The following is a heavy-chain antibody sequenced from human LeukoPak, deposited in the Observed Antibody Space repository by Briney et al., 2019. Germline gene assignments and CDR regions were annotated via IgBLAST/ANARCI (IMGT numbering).Heavy chain of an antibody. J-gene: IGHJ6*02. V-gene: IGHV1-2*02. D-gene: IGHD2-15*01. CDR1: GYTFTGYY. CDR2: INPNSGGT. Sequence: GASVKVSCKASGYTFTGYYMHWVRQAPGQGLEWMGWINPNSGGTNYAQKFQGRVTMTRDTSIGTAYMELSRLRSDDTAVYYCARDRDCSGGSCYSFLGYYYYGMDVWGQGTTVTVSS. CDR3: ARDRDCSGGSCYSFLGYYYYGMDV.